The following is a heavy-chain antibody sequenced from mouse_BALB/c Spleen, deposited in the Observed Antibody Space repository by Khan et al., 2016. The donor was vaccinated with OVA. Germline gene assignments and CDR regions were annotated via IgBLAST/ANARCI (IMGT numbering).Heavy chain of an antibody. V-gene: IGHV1-22*01. Sequence: EVQLQESGPELVKPGASVSISCKTSGYTFTEYTLHWVMQRLGKSLEWVGVLNPQNGVTSYNQTFKGKATLTVDQSSSTAYMAFRSLTSEDSVVYYCARDAGRYWGQGTSVTVAS. D-gene: IGHD3-3*01. J-gene: IGHJ4*01. CDR3: ARDAGRY. CDR1: GYTFTEYT. CDR2: LNPQNGVT.